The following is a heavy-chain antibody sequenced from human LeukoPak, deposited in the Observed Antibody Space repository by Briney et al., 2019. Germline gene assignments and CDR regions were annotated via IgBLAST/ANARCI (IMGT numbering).Heavy chain of an antibody. CDR2: MNPNSGNT. V-gene: IGHV1-8*01. J-gene: IGHJ6*02. Sequence: ASVKVSCKASGYTFTSYDINWVRQATGQGLEWMGWMNPNSGNTGYAQKFQGRVTMTRNTSISTAYMELSSLRSEDTAVYYCARGGLRYSSSWYASPYYGMDVWGQGTTVTVSS. CDR3: ARGGLRYSSSWYASPYYGMDV. D-gene: IGHD6-13*01. CDR1: GYTFTSYD.